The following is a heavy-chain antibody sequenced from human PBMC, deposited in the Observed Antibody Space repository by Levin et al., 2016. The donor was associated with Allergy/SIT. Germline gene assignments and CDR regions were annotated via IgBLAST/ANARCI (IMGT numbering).Heavy chain of an antibody. CDR2: ISGSGGST. CDR1: GFTFSSYA. CDR3: ANPGIFGASYDAFDI. Sequence: GESLKISCAASGFTFSSYAMSWVRQAPGKGLEWVSAISGSGGSTYYADSVKGRFTISRDNSKNTLYLQMNSLRAEDTAVYYCANPGIFGASYDAFDIWGQGTMVTVSS. V-gene: IGHV3-23*01. J-gene: IGHJ3*02. D-gene: IGHD3-3*01.